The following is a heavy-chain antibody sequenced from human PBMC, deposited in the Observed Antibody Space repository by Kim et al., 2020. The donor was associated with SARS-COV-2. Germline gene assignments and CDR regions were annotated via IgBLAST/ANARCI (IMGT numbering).Heavy chain of an antibody. V-gene: IGHV3-11*06. D-gene: IGHD3-10*01. Sequence: KGRSTISGDNAKTSLYLQMNSLRAEDTAVYYCARTYTMVRGVTAELYYFDYWGQGTLVTVSS. CDR3: ARTYTMVRGVTAELYYFDY. J-gene: IGHJ4*02.